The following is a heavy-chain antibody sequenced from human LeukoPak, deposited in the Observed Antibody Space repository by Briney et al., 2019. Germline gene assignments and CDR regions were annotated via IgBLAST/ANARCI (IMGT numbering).Heavy chain of an antibody. CDR2: IHRGGNT. V-gene: IGHV3-66*01. CDR1: GFTVSDNY. Sequence: GGSLRLSCAASGFTVSDNYMSWVRQAPGKGLEWLSVIHRGGNTYYADSVKGRFTISRDSSKNTVFLQMDSLRAEDTAVYYCASDAGYGLGVDYGDYWGQGTLVTVSS. CDR3: ASDAGYGLGVDYGDY. D-gene: IGHD3-10*01. J-gene: IGHJ4*02.